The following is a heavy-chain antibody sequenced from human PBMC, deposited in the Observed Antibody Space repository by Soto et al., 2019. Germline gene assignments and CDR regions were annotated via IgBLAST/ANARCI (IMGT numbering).Heavy chain of an antibody. CDR2: INHSGST. CDR3: AARDCTNGVCYTNGQWLAENWFDP. Sequence: SETLSLTCAVYGGSFSGYYWSWIRQPPGKGLEWIGEINHSGSTNYNPSLKSRVTISVDTSKNQFSLKLSSVTAADTAVYYCAARDCTNGVCYTNGQWLAENWFDPWGQGTLVTVSS. CDR1: GGSFSGYY. D-gene: IGHD2-8*01. J-gene: IGHJ5*02. V-gene: IGHV4-34*01.